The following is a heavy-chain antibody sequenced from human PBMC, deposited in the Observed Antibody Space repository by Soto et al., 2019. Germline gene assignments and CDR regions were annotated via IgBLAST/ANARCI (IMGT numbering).Heavy chain of an antibody. D-gene: IGHD6-19*01. CDR2: ISSSSSYI. CDR3: ARSQYGQWPEIDY. Sequence: EVQLVESGGGLVKPGGSLRLSCAASGFTFSSYSMNWVRQAPGKGLEWVSSISSSSSYIYYADSVKGRFTISRDNAKNSLYLQMNSLRAEDTAVYYCARSQYGQWPEIDYWGQGTLVTVSS. V-gene: IGHV3-21*01. CDR1: GFTFSSYS. J-gene: IGHJ4*02.